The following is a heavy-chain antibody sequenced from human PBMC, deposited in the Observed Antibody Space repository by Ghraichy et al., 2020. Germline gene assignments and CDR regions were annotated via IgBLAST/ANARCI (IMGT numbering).Heavy chain of an antibody. CDR2: INHSGST. CDR3: ARIGYCSSTSCYCFDY. V-gene: IGHV4-34*01. Sequence: SQTLSLTCAVYGGSFSGYYWSWIRQPPGKGLEWIGEINHSGSTNYNPSLKSRVTISVDTSKNQFSLKLSSVTAADTAVYYCARIGYCSSTSCYCFDYWGQGTLVTVSS. D-gene: IGHD2-2*01. CDR1: GGSFSGYY. J-gene: IGHJ4*02.